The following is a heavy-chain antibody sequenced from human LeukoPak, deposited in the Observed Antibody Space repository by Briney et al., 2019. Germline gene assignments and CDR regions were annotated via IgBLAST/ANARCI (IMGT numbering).Heavy chain of an antibody. V-gene: IGHV4-59*04. CDR1: GGSISTYY. D-gene: IGHD3-10*01. CDR3: AGFTFFRGVITFDY. J-gene: IGHJ4*02. CDR2: VDHSGGT. Sequence: SETLSLTCTVSGGSISTYYWNWIRQPPGKGLEWIGSVDHSGGTYYNPSLRSRVSISVDTSKNQFSLKLSSVTAADTAVYSCAGFTFFRGVITFDYWGQGTLVTVSS.